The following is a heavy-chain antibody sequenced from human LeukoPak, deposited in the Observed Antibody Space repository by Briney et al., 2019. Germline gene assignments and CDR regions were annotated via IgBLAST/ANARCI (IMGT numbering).Heavy chain of an antibody. J-gene: IGHJ4*02. V-gene: IGHV1-3*01. CDR3: ARGHYYDSSGYYPGDY. CDR1: GYTLTSYA. CDR2: INAGNGNT. D-gene: IGHD3-22*01. Sequence: ASVKVSCKASGYTLTSYAMHWVRQAPGQRLEWMGWINAGNGNTKYSQKFQGRVTITRDTSASTAYMELSSLRSEDTAVYYCARGHYYDSSGYYPGDYWGQGTLVTVSS.